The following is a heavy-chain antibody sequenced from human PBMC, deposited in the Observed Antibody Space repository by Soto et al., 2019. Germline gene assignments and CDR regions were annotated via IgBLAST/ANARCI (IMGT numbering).Heavy chain of an antibody. CDR3: ARGVLGGSYLIDY. V-gene: IGHV4-34*01. Sequence: SETLSLTCAVYGGSFSGYYWSWIRQPPGKGLEWIGEINHSGSTNYNPSLKSRVTISVDTSKNQFSLKLSSVTAADTAVYSCARGVLGGSYLIDYWGQGTLVTVSS. CDR1: GGSFSGYY. J-gene: IGHJ4*02. D-gene: IGHD1-26*01. CDR2: INHSGST.